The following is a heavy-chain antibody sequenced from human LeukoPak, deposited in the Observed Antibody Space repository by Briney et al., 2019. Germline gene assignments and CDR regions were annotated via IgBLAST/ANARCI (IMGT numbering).Heavy chain of an antibody. CDR2: ISGSGGST. Sequence: GWSLRLSCAASGFTFSSYAMSWVRQAPGRGLEWVSAISGSGGSTYYADSVKGRFTISRDNSKNTLYLQMNSLRAEDTAVYYCAKSLTGGDAFDIWGQGTMVTVSS. J-gene: IGHJ3*02. V-gene: IGHV3-23*01. D-gene: IGHD1-14*01. CDR3: AKSLTGGDAFDI. CDR1: GFTFSSYA.